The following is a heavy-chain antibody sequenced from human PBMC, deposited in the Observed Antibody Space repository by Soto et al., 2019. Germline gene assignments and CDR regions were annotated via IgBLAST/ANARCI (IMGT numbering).Heavy chain of an antibody. V-gene: IGHV1-69*02. Sequence: ASVKVSCKASGGTFSSYTISWVRQAPGQGLEWMGRIIPILGIANYAQKFQGRVTITADKSTSTAYMELSSLRSEETAVYYCARVVTHRAPNWFDSWGQATLVTVSS. CDR3: ARVVTHRAPNWFDS. CDR2: IIPILGIA. D-gene: IGHD2-15*01. J-gene: IGHJ5*01. CDR1: GGTFSSYT.